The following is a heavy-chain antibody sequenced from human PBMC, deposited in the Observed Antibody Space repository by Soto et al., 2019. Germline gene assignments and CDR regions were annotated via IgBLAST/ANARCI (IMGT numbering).Heavy chain of an antibody. CDR2: ITSSGGTT. V-gene: IGHV3-11*01. CDR3: ARDKYTNYVKYFDL. J-gene: IGHJ5*02. D-gene: IGHD3-16*01. Sequence: GGSLRLSCAASGFSFKDYYMTWMRQTPWKGLEWISTITSSGGTTYYAASVKGRVTISRDNANNSLYLQMSGLRAEDTALYYCARDKYTNYVKYFDLWGQGTLVTVSS. CDR1: GFSFKDYY.